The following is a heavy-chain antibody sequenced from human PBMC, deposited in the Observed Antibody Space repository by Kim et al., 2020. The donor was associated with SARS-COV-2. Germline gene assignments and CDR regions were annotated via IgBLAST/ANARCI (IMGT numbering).Heavy chain of an antibody. Sequence: SETLSLTCNVSSGSIGSSNYYWGWIRQPPGKGLEWIGCIYYSGKTYDNPSLKSRVTISLDLSKNHFSMNLRSATAADTAMYYCARATGFGTSWYYFDSWG. CDR1: SGSIGSSNYY. V-gene: IGHV4-39*07. CDR3: ARATGFGTSWYYFDS. D-gene: IGHD1-1*01. CDR2: IYYSGKT. J-gene: IGHJ4*01.